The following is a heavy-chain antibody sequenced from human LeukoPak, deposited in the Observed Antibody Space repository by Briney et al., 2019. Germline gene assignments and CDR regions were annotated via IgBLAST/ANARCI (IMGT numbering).Heavy chain of an antibody. CDR1: GFTFSSYT. Sequence: PGGSLRLSCAASGFTFSSYTMDWVRQAPGKGLEWVSSISSSSSYIYYADSVKGRFTISRDNAKNTLYLQMNSLRAEDTAVYYCARRWFFDLWGRGTLVTVSS. CDR3: ARRWFFDL. V-gene: IGHV3-21*01. CDR2: ISSSSSYI. J-gene: IGHJ2*01.